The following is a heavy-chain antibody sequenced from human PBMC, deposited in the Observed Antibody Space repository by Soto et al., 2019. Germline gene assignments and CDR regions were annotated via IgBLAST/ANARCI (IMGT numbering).Heavy chain of an antibody. CDR2: ISSTTNYI. Sequence: GGSLRLSCAASGFPFTRYSMNWVRQAPGKGLEWGSSISSTTNYIYYGDSMKGRFTISRDNAKNSLYLEMNSLSAEDTAVYYCARESEGLTSNFDYWGQGTLVTVSS. CDR1: GFPFTRYS. J-gene: IGHJ4*02. V-gene: IGHV3-21*06. D-gene: IGHD2-21*01. CDR3: ARESEGLTSNFDY.